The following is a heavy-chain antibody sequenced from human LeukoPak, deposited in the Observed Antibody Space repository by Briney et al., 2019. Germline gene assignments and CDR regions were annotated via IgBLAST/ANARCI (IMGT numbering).Heavy chain of an antibody. CDR3: VREWRGGYYDSSGPNWFDP. CDR1: GGSVSSHY. Sequence: SETLSLTCTVSGGSVSSHYWSWIRQPPGKGLEWICYIYYSGTTNYNPSLKSRVTIGVDTSKNQFSLKLTAVTAADTAVYYCVREWRGGYYDSSGPNWFDPWGQGTLVTVSS. D-gene: IGHD3-22*01. V-gene: IGHV4-4*08. J-gene: IGHJ5*02. CDR2: IYYSGTT.